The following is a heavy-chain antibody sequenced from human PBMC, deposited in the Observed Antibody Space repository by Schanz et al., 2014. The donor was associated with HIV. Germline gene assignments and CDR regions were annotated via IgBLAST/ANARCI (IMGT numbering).Heavy chain of an antibody. D-gene: IGHD3-22*01. CDR1: GFTFSSYW. Sequence: MQLVESGGGVVRPGRSLRLSCAASGFTFSSYWMTWVRQAPGKGLEMVANMNQDGSRKYYVDSVKGRFTISRDNAANSLFLQMNSLRAEDTAVYYCVHDDSDNDGFDMWGQGTMVTVSS. J-gene: IGHJ3*02. CDR3: VHDDSDNDGFDM. V-gene: IGHV3-7*01. CDR2: MNQDGSRK.